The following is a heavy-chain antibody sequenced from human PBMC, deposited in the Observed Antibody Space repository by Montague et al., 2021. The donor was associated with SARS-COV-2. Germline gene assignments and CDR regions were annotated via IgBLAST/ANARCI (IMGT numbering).Heavy chain of an antibody. Sequence: SETLSLTCAVHGTSFSGYYWNWIRQPPGKGLEWIGEINHGGSTRYSPSHKSRLTISADTSKNQFSLKLTSVAAADTTVYYCARLRDGVVPSPILGVGPYYSYYYMDVWGRGTTVTVSS. CDR3: ARLRDGVVPSPILGVGPYYSYYYMDV. CDR2: INHGGST. CDR1: GTSFSGYY. J-gene: IGHJ6*03. D-gene: IGHD3-10*01. V-gene: IGHV4-34*01.